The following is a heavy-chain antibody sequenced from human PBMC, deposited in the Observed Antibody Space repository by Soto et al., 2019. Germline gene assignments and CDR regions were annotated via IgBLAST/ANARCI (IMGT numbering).Heavy chain of an antibody. CDR1: GGSISSSSYY. D-gene: IGHD5-12*01. CDR3: ARHPVKGWLLDY. CDR2: IYYSGST. V-gene: IGHV4-39*01. Sequence: PSETLSLTCTVSGGSISSSSYYWGWIRQPPGKGLEWIGSIYYSGSTYYNPSLKSRVTISVDTSKNQFSLKLSSVTAADTAVYYCARHPVKGWLLDYWGQGTLVTVSS. J-gene: IGHJ4*02.